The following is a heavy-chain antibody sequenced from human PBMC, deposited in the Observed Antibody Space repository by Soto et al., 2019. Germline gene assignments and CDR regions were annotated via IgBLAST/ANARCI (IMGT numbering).Heavy chain of an antibody. D-gene: IGHD4-17*01. CDR1: GFTFSDYY. CDR3: ARLGGDYNRKWYWFDS. J-gene: IGHJ5*01. Sequence: QVQLVVSGGGLVKPGGSLRLSCAASGFTFSDYYMSWIRQAPGKGLQWVSYISSRGTLSKYADSVKDRFAISRDNAQKSLFLQLDSLRDEDTAVYFCARLGGDYNRKWYWFDSWGQGTQVTVSS. V-gene: IGHV3-11*01. CDR2: ISSRGTLS.